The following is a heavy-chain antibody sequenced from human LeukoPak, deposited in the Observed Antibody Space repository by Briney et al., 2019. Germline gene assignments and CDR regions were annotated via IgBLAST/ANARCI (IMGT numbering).Heavy chain of an antibody. V-gene: IGHV4-30-2*01. CDR1: GGSISSGGYY. J-gene: IGHJ3*02. D-gene: IGHD3-22*01. CDR3: ARANLNYYDSSGRNLGAFDI. Sequence: SQTLSLTCTVSGGSISSGGYYWSWIRQPPGKGLEWIGYIYHSGSTYYNPSLKSRVTISVDRSKNQFSLKLSSVTAADTAVYYCARANLNYYDSSGRNLGAFDIWGQGTMVTVSS. CDR2: IYHSGST.